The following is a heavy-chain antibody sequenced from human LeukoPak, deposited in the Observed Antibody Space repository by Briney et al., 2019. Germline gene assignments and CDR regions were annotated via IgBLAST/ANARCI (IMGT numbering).Heavy chain of an antibody. CDR1: GYSFTSYW. V-gene: IGHV5-51*01. Sequence: RLGESLKISCKGSGYSFTSYWIGWVRQMPGKGLEWMGIIYPGDSDTRYSPSFQGQVTISADKSISTAYLQWSSLKASDTAMYYCARLLNYDYVWGSFDYWGQGTLVTVSS. J-gene: IGHJ4*02. CDR2: IYPGDSDT. D-gene: IGHD3-16*01. CDR3: ARLLNYDYVWGSFDY.